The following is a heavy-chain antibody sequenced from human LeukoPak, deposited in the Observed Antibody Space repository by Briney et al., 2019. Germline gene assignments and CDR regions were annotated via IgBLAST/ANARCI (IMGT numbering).Heavy chain of an antibody. Sequence: PGGTLRLSCAASGFTFSSYGMSWVRQAPGKGLEWVSLSGSGGSTYYADSVKGRFTISRDNAKNSLYLQMNSLRAEDTAVYYCARAPGIAAARLKFDPWGQGTLVTVSS. D-gene: IGHD6-13*01. J-gene: IGHJ5*02. CDR3: ARAPGIAAARLKFDP. CDR2: SGSGGST. V-gene: IGHV3-23*01. CDR1: GFTFSSYG.